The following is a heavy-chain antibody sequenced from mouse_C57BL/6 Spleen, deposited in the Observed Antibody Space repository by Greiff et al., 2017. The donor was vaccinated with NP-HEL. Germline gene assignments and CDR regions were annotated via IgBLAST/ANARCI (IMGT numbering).Heavy chain of an antibody. Sequence: QVQLQQPGAELVKPGASVKLSCKASGYTFTSYWMHWVKQRPGQGLEWIGMIHPNSGSTNYNEKFKSKATLTVDKSSSTAYMQLSSLTSEDAAVYYCATNWSAWFAYWGQGTLVTVSA. V-gene: IGHV1-64*01. CDR1: GYTFTSYW. CDR3: ATNWSAWFAY. CDR2: IHPNSGST. D-gene: IGHD4-1*01. J-gene: IGHJ3*01.